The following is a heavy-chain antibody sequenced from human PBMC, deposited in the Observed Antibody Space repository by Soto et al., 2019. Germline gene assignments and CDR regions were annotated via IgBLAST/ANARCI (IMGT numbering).Heavy chain of an antibody. D-gene: IGHD5-12*01. Sequence: GGSLRLSCAASGFTFSSYGMHWVRQAPGKGLEWVAVIWYDGSNKYYADSVKGRFTISRDNSKNTLYLQMNSLRAEDTAVYYCARVGWLNGMHYYYMDVWGKGTTVTVSS. J-gene: IGHJ6*03. V-gene: IGHV3-33*01. CDR2: IWYDGSNK. CDR1: GFTFSSYG. CDR3: ARVGWLNGMHYYYMDV.